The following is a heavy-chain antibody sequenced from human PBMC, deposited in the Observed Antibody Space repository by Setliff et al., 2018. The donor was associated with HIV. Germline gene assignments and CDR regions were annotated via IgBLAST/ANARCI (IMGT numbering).Heavy chain of an antibody. CDR3: AALKGYSYGRGCFDP. Sequence: GGSLRLSCAASGFTFSSYWMSWVRQAPGKGLEWVANIKQDGSEKYYVDSVKGRFAISRDNSKNTVFLQMNSLRGEDTAVYYCAALKGYSYGRGCFDPWGQGTLV. CDR2: IKQDGSEK. V-gene: IGHV3-7*05. J-gene: IGHJ5*02. CDR1: GFTFSSYW. D-gene: IGHD5-18*01.